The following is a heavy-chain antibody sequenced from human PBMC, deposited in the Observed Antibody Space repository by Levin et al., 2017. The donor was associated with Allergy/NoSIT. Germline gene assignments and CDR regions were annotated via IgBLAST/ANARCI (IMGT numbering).Heavy chain of an antibody. J-gene: IGHJ4*02. Sequence: GESLKISCKASGQTSSSYVINWVRQATGQGLEWMGWINPNSGNTGYAQKFQGRVTMTRNISISTAYMELSSLRSEDTAVYYCASVLYDTLTGSYSGFDYWGQGTLVTVSS. CDR1: GQTSSSYV. V-gene: IGHV1-8*01. CDR2: INPNSGNT. CDR3: ASVLYDTLTGSYSGFDY. D-gene: IGHD3-9*01.